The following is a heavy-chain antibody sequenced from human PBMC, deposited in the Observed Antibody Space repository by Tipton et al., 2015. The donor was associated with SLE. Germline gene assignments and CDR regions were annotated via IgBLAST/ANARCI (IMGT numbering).Heavy chain of an antibody. V-gene: IGHV3-74*01. J-gene: IGHJ6*03. CDR3: ARSYPYYYYYMDV. CDR2: INSDGSST. CDR1: GFTFSSYW. Sequence: SLRLSCAVSGFTFSSYWMYWVRQAPGKGLVWASRINSDGSSTNYADSVKGRFTISRDNAKNTLYLQMNSLRAEDTAVYFRARSYPYYYYYMDVWGKGTTVTVSS. D-gene: IGHD1-26*01.